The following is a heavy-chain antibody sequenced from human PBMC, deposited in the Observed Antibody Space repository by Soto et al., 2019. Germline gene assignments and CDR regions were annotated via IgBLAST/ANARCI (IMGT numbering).Heavy chain of an antibody. V-gene: IGHV4-39*01. J-gene: IGHJ4*02. Sequence: QLQLQESGPGLVKPSETLSLICTVSGGAISSSTYYWGWLRQPPGKGLEWIGNIYYSGSTYYNPYLKSRVTISVDTSKNQCSLKRSSVTAADTAMYFCARHARGSCSSWGQGTLVTVSS. CDR1: GGAISSSTYY. D-gene: IGHD2-15*01. CDR2: IYYSGST. CDR3: ARHARGSCSS.